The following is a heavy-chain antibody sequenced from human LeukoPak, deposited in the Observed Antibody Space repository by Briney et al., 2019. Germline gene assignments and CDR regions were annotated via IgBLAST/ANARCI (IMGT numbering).Heavy chain of an antibody. V-gene: IGHV4-38-2*02. Sequence: SETLSLPCTVSGYSISSGYYWGWIRQPPGKGLEWIGSIYHSGSTYYNPSLKSRVTISVDTSKNQFSLKLSSVTAADTAMYYCARDDSGYGKYWGQGTLVTVSS. CDR1: GYSISSGYY. CDR3: ARDDSGYGKY. CDR2: IYHSGST. D-gene: IGHD5-12*01. J-gene: IGHJ4*02.